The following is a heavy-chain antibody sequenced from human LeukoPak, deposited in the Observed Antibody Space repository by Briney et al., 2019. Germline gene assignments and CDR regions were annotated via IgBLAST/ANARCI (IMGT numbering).Heavy chain of an antibody. D-gene: IGHD1-1*01. V-gene: IGHV4-38-2*02. CDR2: IYEGETT. CDR1: GGSISSGHY. Sequence: PSETLSLTCTVSGGSISSGHYWGWIRQPPGKGLEWIGSIYEGETTYYNPSLKTRLTISLDTSKNQFSLKLSSVTAADTAVYYCASNWSDFDYWGQGILVTVSS. J-gene: IGHJ4*02. CDR3: ASNWSDFDY.